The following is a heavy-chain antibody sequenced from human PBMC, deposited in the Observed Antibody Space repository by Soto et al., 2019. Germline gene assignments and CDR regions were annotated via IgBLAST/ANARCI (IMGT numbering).Heavy chain of an antibody. CDR2: ISNDGSNN. Sequence: GGSLRLSCAASGFTFSSYGMHWVRQAPGKGLEWVAFISNDGSNNYYADSVKGRFTISRENSKNTLYLQINSLRAEDTAVYYCANPHYYDSSGYVYWAQGTLVTVSS. D-gene: IGHD3-22*01. CDR1: GFTFSSYG. J-gene: IGHJ4*02. CDR3: ANPHYYDSSGYVY. V-gene: IGHV3-30*18.